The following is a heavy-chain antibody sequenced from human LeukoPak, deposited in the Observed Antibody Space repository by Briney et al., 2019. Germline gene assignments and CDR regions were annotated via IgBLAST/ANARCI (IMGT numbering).Heavy chain of an antibody. CDR1: GGSISSGGYY. CDR2: IYYSGST. D-gene: IGHD4-11*01. Sequence: PSETLSLSCTVSGGSISSGGYYWSWIRQHQGKGLEWIGYIYYSGSTYYNPSLKSRVTISVDMSKNQFSLKLSSVTAADTAVYYSARYTTVTTDAFDIWGQGTMVTVSS. J-gene: IGHJ3*02. CDR3: ARYTTVTTDAFDI. V-gene: IGHV4-31*03.